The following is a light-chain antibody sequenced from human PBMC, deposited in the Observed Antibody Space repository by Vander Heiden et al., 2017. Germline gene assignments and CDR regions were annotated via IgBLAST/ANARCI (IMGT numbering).Light chain of an antibody. CDR1: QSISNY. CDR3: QQSYSTPRT. Sequence: IQMTQSPSSLSASVGDRVTITCRASQSISNYLNWYQQKPGKAPKLLIYAAPSLQSGVPSRFSGSGSGTDFTLTISSLQPEDFATYYCQQSYSTPRTFGQGTKVEVK. CDR2: AAP. V-gene: IGKV1-39*01. J-gene: IGKJ1*01.